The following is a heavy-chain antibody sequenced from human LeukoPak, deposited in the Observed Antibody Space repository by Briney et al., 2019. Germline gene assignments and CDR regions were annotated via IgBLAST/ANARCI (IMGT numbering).Heavy chain of an antibody. Sequence: PGGSLRLSCAASGFTFDDYAMHWVRHAPGKGLEWVSGISWNSGSIGYADSVKGRFTISRDNAKNSLYLQMNSLRVEDTALYYCAKDRYSSNWYYFDYWGQGTLVTVSS. CDR1: GFTFDDYA. CDR3: AKDRYSSNWYYFDY. D-gene: IGHD6-13*01. J-gene: IGHJ4*02. V-gene: IGHV3-9*01. CDR2: ISWNSGSI.